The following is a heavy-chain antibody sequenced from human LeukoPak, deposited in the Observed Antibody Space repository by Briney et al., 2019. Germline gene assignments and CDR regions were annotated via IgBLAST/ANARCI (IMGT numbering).Heavy chain of an antibody. J-gene: IGHJ5*02. Sequence: GGSLRLSCAASGFTASSNYMSWVRQAPGKGLEWVSVIYSDDRTYYADSVKGRFTISRDNAKNTLYLQMNSLRAEDTAVYYCARASRGNWFDPWGQGTLVTVSS. CDR1: GFTASSNY. CDR3: ARASRGNWFDP. V-gene: IGHV3-53*01. D-gene: IGHD3-10*01. CDR2: IYSDDRT.